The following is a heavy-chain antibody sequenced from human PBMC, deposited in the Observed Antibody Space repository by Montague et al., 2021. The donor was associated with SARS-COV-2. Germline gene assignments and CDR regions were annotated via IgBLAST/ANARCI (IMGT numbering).Heavy chain of an antibody. CDR3: ATGYRMYGMDF. CDR2: NYQSGSA. CDR1: GGSVSSGDYS. Sequence: TLSLTCAVSGGSVSSGDYSWSWIRQSQGKDREWNGYNYQSGSANYNPPLKIRVTIAIDTSNTQFSLNLRSVTDADTGLYYCATGYRMYGMDFWGQGTMVTVSS. J-gene: IGHJ6*02. V-gene: IGHV4-30-2*06. D-gene: IGHD6-13*01.